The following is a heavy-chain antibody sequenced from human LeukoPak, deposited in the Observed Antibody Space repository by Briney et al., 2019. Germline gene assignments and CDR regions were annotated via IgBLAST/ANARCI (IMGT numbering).Heavy chain of an antibody. CDR3: ARASKVEAFDV. V-gene: IGHV3-66*01. CDR1: GVTVSSNY. J-gene: IGHJ3*01. CDR2: IYGGSST. Sequence: GGSLRLSCAASGVTVSSNYMSWVRQAPGKGLEWVSVIYGGSSTYNADSVKGRFTISRDNSKNTLVLQMNSLRAEDTAVYYCARASKVEAFDVWGQGTMVTVSS. D-gene: IGHD2-15*01.